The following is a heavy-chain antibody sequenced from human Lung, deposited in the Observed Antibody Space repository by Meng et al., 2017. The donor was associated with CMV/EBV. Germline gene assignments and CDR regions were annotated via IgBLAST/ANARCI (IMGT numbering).Heavy chain of an antibody. D-gene: IGHD3-3*01. CDR1: GFSLSDYS. Sequence: GESXKISCAASGFSLSDYSMNWVRQAPGKGLEWVSISSKSEGYIRYADSVKGRFTISRDNAKNSLSLQMNNLRAEDTAVYYCARCYDFWSGYYSDYWGHGMRVTGAS. V-gene: IGHV3-21*04. J-gene: IGHJ4*01. CDR3: ARCYDFWSGYYSDY. CDR2: SSKSEGYI.